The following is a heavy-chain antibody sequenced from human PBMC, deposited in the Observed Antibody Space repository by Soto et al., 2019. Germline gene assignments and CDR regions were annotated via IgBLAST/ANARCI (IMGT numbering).Heavy chain of an antibody. Sequence: GGSLRLSCAASGFTFSVFGMNWVRQAPGKGLEWVSYISTSSSTKYYADSVKGRFTISRDNANNSLYLQINSLRDEDTAVYYCARDSFYDSGSYPFPFNIWGQGTKVTVSS. J-gene: IGHJ3*02. V-gene: IGHV3-48*02. D-gene: IGHD3-10*01. CDR2: ISTSSSTK. CDR3: ARDSFYDSGSYPFPFNI. CDR1: GFTFSVFG.